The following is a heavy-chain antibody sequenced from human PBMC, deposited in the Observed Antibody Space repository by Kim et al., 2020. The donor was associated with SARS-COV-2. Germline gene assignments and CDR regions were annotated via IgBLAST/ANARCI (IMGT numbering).Heavy chain of an antibody. V-gene: IGHV1-2*06. CDR1: GYTFTAYS. CDR2: INPNSGGT. J-gene: IGHJ4*02. Sequence: ASVKVSCKASGYTFTAYSIHWVRQAPGQGLEWMGRINPNSGGTVFSQKFQGRVTVTRDTSISTAYMELTSLRFDDTAVYYCVILRKAFWGQGTLVTVSS. CDR3: VILRKAF. D-gene: IGHD2-8*01.